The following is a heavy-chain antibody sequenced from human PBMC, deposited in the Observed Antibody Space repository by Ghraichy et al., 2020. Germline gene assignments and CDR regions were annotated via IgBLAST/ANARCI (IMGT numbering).Heavy chain of an antibody. D-gene: IGHD1-26*01. CDR1: GFTFTKYA. Sequence: GGSLRLSCAASGFTFTKYAMSWVRQAPGKGLEWVSTISGSGGSTYYADSVKGRFTISRDNSKNTLYLQMKSLRAEDTAVYYCPKGFGFSVGASDYWGQGTLVTVSS. CDR2: ISGSGGST. V-gene: IGHV3-23*01. CDR3: PKGFGFSVGASDY. J-gene: IGHJ4*02.